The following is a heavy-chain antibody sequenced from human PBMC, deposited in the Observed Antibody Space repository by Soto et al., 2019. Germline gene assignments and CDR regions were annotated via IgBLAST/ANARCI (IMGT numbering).Heavy chain of an antibody. CDR1: GGSISSSSYN. CDR3: ARFSGNAFDI. CDR2: IYYNGDT. Sequence: QLQLQESGPGLLKPSETLSLTCSVPGGSISSSSYNWAWIRQPPGKGLEWIGTIYYNGDTDYNPSLKSRATISVDASDYQFSLKLSSVTAADTSIYYCARFSGNAFDIWGHGTMVTVSP. J-gene: IGHJ3*02. V-gene: IGHV4-39*01.